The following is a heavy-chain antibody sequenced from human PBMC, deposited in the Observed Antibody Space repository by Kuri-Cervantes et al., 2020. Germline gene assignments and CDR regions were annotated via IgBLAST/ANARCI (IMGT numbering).Heavy chain of an antibody. V-gene: IGHV3-53*01. Sequence: LSLTCAASGFTVSSNYMSWVRQAPGKGLEWVSVIYSGGSTYYADSVKGRFTISRDNSKNTLYLQMNSLRAEDTAVYYCAKRITVAIDYWGHGTLVTVSS. D-gene: IGHD3-10*01. CDR1: GFTVSSNY. CDR2: IYSGGST. CDR3: AKRITVAIDY. J-gene: IGHJ4*01.